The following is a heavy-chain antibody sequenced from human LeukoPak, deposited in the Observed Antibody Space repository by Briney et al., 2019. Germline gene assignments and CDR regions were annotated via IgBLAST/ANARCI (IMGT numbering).Heavy chain of an antibody. D-gene: IGHD2-15*01. J-gene: IGHJ4*02. Sequence: GGSLRLSCAASGFTLSNYWMHWVRQAPGKGPVWVSRINSDGSSINYADSVKGRFTVSRDNAKNTLYLQMNSLRADDTAVYYCARWRTCSGGTCYLDYWGQGTLVTVSS. CDR3: ARWRTCSGGTCYLDY. V-gene: IGHV3-74*01. CDR1: GFTLSNYW. CDR2: INSDGSSI.